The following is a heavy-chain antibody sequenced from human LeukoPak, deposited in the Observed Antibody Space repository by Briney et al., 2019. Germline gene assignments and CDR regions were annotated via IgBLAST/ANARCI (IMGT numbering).Heavy chain of an antibody. J-gene: IGHJ4*02. CDR1: GFTVSNNY. V-gene: IGHV3-53*01. CDR3: ARGPQWLVLFDY. D-gene: IGHD6-19*01. CDR2: IYSGGST. Sequence: PGGSLRLSCAASGFTVSNNYMNWVRPAPGRGLEWVSIIYSGGSTYYADSVKGRFTISRDNSKNTLYLQMNSLRADDTAVYYCARGPQWLVLFDYWGQGTLVTVSS.